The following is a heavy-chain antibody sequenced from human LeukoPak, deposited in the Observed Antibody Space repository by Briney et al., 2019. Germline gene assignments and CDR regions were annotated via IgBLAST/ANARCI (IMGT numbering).Heavy chain of an antibody. J-gene: IGHJ4*02. D-gene: IGHD6-13*01. CDR3: AKDGVPGIVVAGTLLAYYFDY. CDR2: ISWNSGSI. Sequence: PGGSLRLSCAASGFTFDDYAMHWVRQAPGKGLEWVSGISWNSGSIGYADSVKGRFTISRDNAKNSLYLQMNSLRAEDTALYYCAKDGVPGIVVAGTLLAYYFDYWGQGTLVTVSS. V-gene: IGHV3-9*01. CDR1: GFTFDDYA.